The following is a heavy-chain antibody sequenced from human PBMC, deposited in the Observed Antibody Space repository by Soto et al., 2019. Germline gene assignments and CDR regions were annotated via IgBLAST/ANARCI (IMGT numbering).Heavy chain of an antibody. V-gene: IGHV5-10-1*01. Sequence: RGESLKISCKGSGYSFTSYWISWVRQMPGKGLEWMGRIDPSDSYTNYSPSFQGHVTISADKSISTAYLQWSSLKASDTAMYYCAKPAGYSSSWPHNYGMDVWGQGTTVTVSS. D-gene: IGHD6-13*01. J-gene: IGHJ6*02. CDR2: IDPSDSYT. CDR3: AKPAGYSSSWPHNYGMDV. CDR1: GYSFTSYW.